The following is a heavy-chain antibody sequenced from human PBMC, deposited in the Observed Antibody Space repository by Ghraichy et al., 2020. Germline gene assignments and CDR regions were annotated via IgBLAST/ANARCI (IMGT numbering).Heavy chain of an antibody. CDR1: GGSFSGYY. J-gene: IGHJ4*02. CDR3: ARRTTLAGFSGTTD. V-gene: IGHV4-34*01. D-gene: IGHD1-26*01. CDR2: INHSGST. Sequence: SETLSLTCAVYGGSFSGYYWSWIRQPPGKGLEWIGEINHSGSTNYNPSLKSRVTISVDTSKNQFSLKLSSVTAADTAVYYCARRTTLAGFSGTTDWGQGTLVTVSS.